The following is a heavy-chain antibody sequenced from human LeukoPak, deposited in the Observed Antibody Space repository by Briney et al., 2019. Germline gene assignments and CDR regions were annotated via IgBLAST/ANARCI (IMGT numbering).Heavy chain of an antibody. J-gene: IGHJ4*02. D-gene: IGHD3-22*01. CDR3: ARGAYYDSSGY. V-gene: IGHV4-30-4*01. CDR1: GGSNSSGDYY. Sequence: SETLSLTCTVSGGSNSSGDYYWSWIRQPPGKGLEWIGYVYYSGSTYYNPSLKSRVTISVDTSKNLFSLKLSSVTAADTAAYYCARGAYYDSSGYWGQGTLVTVSS. CDR2: VYYSGST.